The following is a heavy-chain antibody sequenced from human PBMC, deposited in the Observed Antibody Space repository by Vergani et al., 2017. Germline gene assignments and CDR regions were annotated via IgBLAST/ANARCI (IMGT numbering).Heavy chain of an antibody. J-gene: IGHJ6*02. CDR2: ISWNSGSI. CDR3: ARDTGYSSSWYPGYYYYYGMDV. Sequence: EVQLVESGGGLVQPGRSLRLSCAASGFTFDDYAMHWVRQAPGKGLEWVSGISWNSGSIGYADSVKGRFTISRDNAKNSLYLQMNSLRAEDMAVYYCARDTGYSSSWYPGYYYYYGMDVWGQGTTVTVSS. CDR1: GFTFDDYA. D-gene: IGHD6-13*01. V-gene: IGHV3-9*03.